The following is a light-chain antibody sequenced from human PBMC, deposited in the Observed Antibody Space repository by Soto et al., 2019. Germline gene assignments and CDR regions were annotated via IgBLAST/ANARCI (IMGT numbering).Light chain of an antibody. CDR2: DDN. V-gene: IGLV3-21*02. CDR1: KIGTKS. Sequence: SYELTHAPSVSVAPGQTARFTCGGDKIGTKSVHWHQQKPGQAPVLVVYDDNDRPSGIPERFSGSKSGNTVTLTISRVEAGDEADYYCQVWDRTTDFVVFGGGTKLTVL. CDR3: QVWDRTTDFVV. J-gene: IGLJ2*01.